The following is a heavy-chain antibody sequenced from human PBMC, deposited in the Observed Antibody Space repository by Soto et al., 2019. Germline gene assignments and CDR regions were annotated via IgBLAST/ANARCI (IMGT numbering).Heavy chain of an antibody. J-gene: IGHJ4*02. CDR1: GYTFSSYG. Sequence: QVQLMQSGGEVKSPGASVKVSCKASGYTFSSYGITWVRQAPGQGLEWMGWISAYNGNTDYAQNLQDRVTMTTDTSTSTAYMEVRRLRSDDTAVYYCARTVTIFGKVTRFDHWCQGTLVTVSS. V-gene: IGHV1-18*01. CDR2: ISAYNGNT. CDR3: ARTVTIFGKVTRFDH. D-gene: IGHD3-3*01.